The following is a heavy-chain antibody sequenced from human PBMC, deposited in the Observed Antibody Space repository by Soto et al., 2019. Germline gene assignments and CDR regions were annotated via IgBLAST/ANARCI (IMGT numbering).Heavy chain of an antibody. Sequence: QVQLVESGGGVVQPGRSLRLSCAASGFTFSSYGMHWVRQAPGKGLEWVAVIWYDGSNKYYADSVKGRFTISRDNSKNTRYLQMNSLRAEDTAVYYCARARSGWSYYFGCGGQGTLVTVSS. V-gene: IGHV3-33*01. CDR1: GFTFSSYG. CDR2: IWYDGSNK. J-gene: IGHJ4*02. CDR3: ARARSGWSYYFGC. D-gene: IGHD6-19*01.